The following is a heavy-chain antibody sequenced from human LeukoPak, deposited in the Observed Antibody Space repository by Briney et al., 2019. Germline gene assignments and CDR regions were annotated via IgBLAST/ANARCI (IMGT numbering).Heavy chain of an antibody. Sequence: GGSVRLSCPASGFTFDDYAMHWVRQAPGKGLEWVSGCWWNSGSIGYAEYVKGRLSISNYNAESTLLLKKNSLRAEDTALYYCAKAYCRTCCYFDYGGQGILVTVSA. CDR3: AKAYCRTCCYFDY. V-gene: IGHV3-9*01. D-gene: IGHD2-2*01. CDR2: CWWNSGSI. J-gene: IGHJ4*02. CDR1: GFTFDDYA.